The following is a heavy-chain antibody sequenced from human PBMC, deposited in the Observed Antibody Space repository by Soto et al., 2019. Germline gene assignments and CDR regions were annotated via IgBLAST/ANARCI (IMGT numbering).Heavy chain of an antibody. CDR2: ISSSSSYI. V-gene: IGHV3-21*01. CDR3: ARDSPSSSSFDY. Sequence: PGGSLRLSCAASGFTFSSYSMNWVRQAPGKGLEWVSSISSSSSYIYYADSVKGRFTISRDNAKNSLYLQMNSPRAEDTAVYYCARDSPSSSSFDYWGQGTLVTVSS. CDR1: GFTFSSYS. J-gene: IGHJ4*02. D-gene: IGHD6-6*01.